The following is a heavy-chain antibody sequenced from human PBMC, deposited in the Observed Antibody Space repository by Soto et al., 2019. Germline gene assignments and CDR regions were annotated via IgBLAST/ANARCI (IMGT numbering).Heavy chain of an antibody. D-gene: IGHD3-3*01. Sequence: PGGSLRLSCAASGFTFSSYWMHWVRQAPGKGLVWVSRINSDGSNTSYADSVKGRFTISRDNAKNTLYLQMSSLRAEDTAVYYCARDPTYYDFWSGFPNDAFDIWGQGTMVTVSS. V-gene: IGHV3-74*01. J-gene: IGHJ3*02. CDR2: INSDGSNT. CDR3: ARDPTYYDFWSGFPNDAFDI. CDR1: GFTFSSYW.